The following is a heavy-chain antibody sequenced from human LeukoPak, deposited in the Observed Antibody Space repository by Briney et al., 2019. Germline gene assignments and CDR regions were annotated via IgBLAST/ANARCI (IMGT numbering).Heavy chain of an antibody. CDR3: ARGRRITMIVVVKPYDY. CDR1: GGSFSGYY. D-gene: IGHD3-22*01. Sequence: SETLSLTCAVYGGSFSGYYWSWIRQPPGKGLEWIGEINHSGSTNYNPSLKSRVTISVDTSKNQFSLKLSSVTAADTAVYYCARGRRITMIVVVKPYDYWGQGTPVTVSS. CDR2: INHSGST. V-gene: IGHV4-34*01. J-gene: IGHJ4*02.